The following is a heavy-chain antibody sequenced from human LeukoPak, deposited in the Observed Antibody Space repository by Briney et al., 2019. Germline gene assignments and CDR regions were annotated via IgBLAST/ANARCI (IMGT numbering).Heavy chain of an antibody. CDR2: ISSSSSYI. D-gene: IGHD2-2*01. Sequence: PGGSLRLSCAASGFTFSSYSVNWVRQAPGKGLEWVSSISSSSSYIYYADSVKGRFTISRDNVKNSLYLQMNSLRAEDTAVYYCARDRDCSSTSCPIDYWGQGTLVTVSS. J-gene: IGHJ4*02. V-gene: IGHV3-21*01. CDR3: ARDRDCSSTSCPIDY. CDR1: GFTFSSYS.